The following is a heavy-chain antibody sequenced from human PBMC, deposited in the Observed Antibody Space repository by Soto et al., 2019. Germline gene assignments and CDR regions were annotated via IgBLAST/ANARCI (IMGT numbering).Heavy chain of an antibody. Sequence: EVQLVESGGDLVQPGGSLKLSCAASGLSFSSLWMAWVRQAPGKGLEWVAHINLDGTSKDYLGSVKGRFIISRDNAKNPFFPQMNSRTVKDTATNYCLLAATRSGREACWRQGTLVTVPS. CDR2: INLDGTSK. J-gene: IGHJ4*02. D-gene: IGHD6-13*01. CDR3: LLAATRSGREAC. CDR1: GLSFSSLW. V-gene: IGHV3-7*02.